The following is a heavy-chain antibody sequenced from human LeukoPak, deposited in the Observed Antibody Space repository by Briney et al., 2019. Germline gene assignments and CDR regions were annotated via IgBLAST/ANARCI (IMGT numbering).Heavy chain of an antibody. D-gene: IGHD4-11*01. Sequence: YPSETLSLTCSVSGGSISSYYWTWVRQPPGKGLEWIGYISYTGSTNYNPSLKSRVTISVDTSKNQFSLKLSSVTAADTAVYYCARAGVTTTLAAFDYWGQGTLVTVSS. V-gene: IGHV4-59*12. CDR3: ARAGVTTTLAAFDY. CDR2: ISYTGST. CDR1: GGSISSYY. J-gene: IGHJ4*02.